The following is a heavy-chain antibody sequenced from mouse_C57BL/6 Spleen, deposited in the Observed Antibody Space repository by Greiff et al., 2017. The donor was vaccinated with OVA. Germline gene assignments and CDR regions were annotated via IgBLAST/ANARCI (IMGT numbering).Heavy chain of an antibody. V-gene: IGHV1-55*01. CDR1: GYTFTSYW. CDR2: IYPGSGST. Sequence: QVQLKQPGAELVKPGASVKMSCKASGYTFTSYWITWVKQRPGQGLEWIGDIYPGSGSTNYNEKFKSKATLTVDTSSSTAYLQLSSLTSEDSAVYYCALRRVGYYAMDYWGQGTSVTVSS. CDR3: ALRRVGYYAMDY. J-gene: IGHJ4*01. D-gene: IGHD2-12*01.